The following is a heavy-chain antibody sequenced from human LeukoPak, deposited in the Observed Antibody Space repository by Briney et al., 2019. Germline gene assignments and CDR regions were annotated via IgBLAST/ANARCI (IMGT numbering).Heavy chain of an antibody. CDR1: GFTFSSYA. V-gene: IGHV3-23*01. J-gene: IGHJ3*02. CDR3: ARETSPLDAFDI. CDR2: ISGGGGTT. Sequence: GGSLRLSCAASGFTFSSYAMSWVRQAPGKGLEWLSAISGGGGTTYYADSVKGRFTISRDNSKNTLYLQMNSLRAEDTAVYYCARETSPLDAFDIWGQGTMVTVSS.